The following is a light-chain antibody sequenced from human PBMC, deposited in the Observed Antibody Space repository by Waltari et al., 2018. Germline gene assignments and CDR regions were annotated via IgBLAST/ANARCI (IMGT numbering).Light chain of an antibody. J-gene: IGLJ2*01. CDR1: SSDVGGYNF. Sequence: QSALTQPPSASGSPGQSVTISCTGTSSDVGGYNFVSWYQQHPGKAPKLMIYDVSKRPSGVPDRFAGSKAGNPASLTVSGLQAEDEAVYYCISYAGSNNLVFGGGTKLTVL. CDR3: ISYAGSNNLV. V-gene: IGLV2-8*01. CDR2: DVS.